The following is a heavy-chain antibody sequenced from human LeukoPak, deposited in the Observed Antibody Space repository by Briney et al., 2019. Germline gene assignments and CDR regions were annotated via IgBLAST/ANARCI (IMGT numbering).Heavy chain of an antibody. D-gene: IGHD5-12*01. CDR1: GFTFSSYA. V-gene: IGHV3-23*01. Sequence: GGSLRLSCAASGFTFSSYAMSWVRQAPGKGLEWVSAISGSGGGTYYADSVKGRFTISRDNSKNTLYLQMNSLRAEDTAVYYCAKVTYSGYDRRFDYWGQGTLVTVSS. CDR3: AKVTYSGYDRRFDY. J-gene: IGHJ4*02. CDR2: ISGSGGGT.